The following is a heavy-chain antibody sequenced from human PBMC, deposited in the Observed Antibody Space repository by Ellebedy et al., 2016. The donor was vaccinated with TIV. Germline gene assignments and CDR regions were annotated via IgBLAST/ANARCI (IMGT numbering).Heavy chain of an antibody. CDR1: EFTFSSYP. Sequence: GGSLRLSCAASEFTFSSYPINWVRQAPGKGLEWVSAISGNGDNIYYEDSVKGRFTTSRDNSKNTLYLQMTSLRADDTAVYYCAKGVRSSSGPFDYYYYGMDVWGQGTTVTVSS. J-gene: IGHJ6*02. D-gene: IGHD6-6*01. CDR2: ISGNGDNI. V-gene: IGHV3-23*01. CDR3: AKGVRSSSGPFDYYYYGMDV.